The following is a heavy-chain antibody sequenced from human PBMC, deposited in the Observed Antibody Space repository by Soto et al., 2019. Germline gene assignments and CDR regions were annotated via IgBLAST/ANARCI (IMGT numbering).Heavy chain of an antibody. D-gene: IGHD2-2*01. CDR1: GFTFSDYW. V-gene: IGHV3-7*03. J-gene: IGHJ4*02. CDR3: VKDGGYCSSSTCYAPRNHYFDS. Sequence: GGSLRLSCEASGFTFSDYWMSWVRLAPGKGPEWVANIKFDGSEKQYVDSVRGRFTISRDNSRSSLSLQMNSLRAGDTAVYYCVKDGGYCSSSTCYAPRNHYFDSWGQGTLVTVSS. CDR2: IKFDGSEK.